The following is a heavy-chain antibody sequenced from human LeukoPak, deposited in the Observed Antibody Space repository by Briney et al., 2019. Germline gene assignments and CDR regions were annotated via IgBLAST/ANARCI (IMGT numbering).Heavy chain of an antibody. D-gene: IGHD6-19*01. Sequence: GGSLRLSCAASGFTFSSYSMNRVRQAPGKGLERVSSISSTSSHIYYADSVKGRFTISRDNAKDSLFLQLNSLRAEDTAMYYCARVEAVAGNWGGLDPWGQGTLVTVSS. CDR3: ARVEAVAGNWGGLDP. CDR1: GFTFSSYS. J-gene: IGHJ5*02. CDR2: ISSTSSHI. V-gene: IGHV3-21*01.